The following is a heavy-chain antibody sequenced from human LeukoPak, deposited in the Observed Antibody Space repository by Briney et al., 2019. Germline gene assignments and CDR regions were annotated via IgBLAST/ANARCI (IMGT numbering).Heavy chain of an antibody. D-gene: IGHD2-15*01. CDR3: ATLTYCSRGSCFPKYFQH. J-gene: IGHJ1*01. CDR2: IYYSGST. CDR1: GGSISSYY. Sequence: PSETLSLTCTVSGGSISSYYWSWIRQPPGKGLEWIGYIYYSGSTNHNPSLKSRVTISVDTSKNQFSLKLSSVTAADTAVYYCATLTYCSRGSCFPKYFQHWGQGTLVAVSS. V-gene: IGHV4-59*08.